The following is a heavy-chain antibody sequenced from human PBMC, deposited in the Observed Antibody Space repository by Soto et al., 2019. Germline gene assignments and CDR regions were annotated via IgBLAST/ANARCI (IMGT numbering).Heavy chain of an antibody. J-gene: IGHJ6*02. CDR2: IYYSGST. CDR3: ARDFTDSSGPTLGMGV. CDR1: GGSISSGGYY. Sequence: QVQLQESGPGLVKPSQTLSLTCTVSGGSISSGGYYWSWIRQHPRKGLEWIGYIYYSGSTYYNPSLKSRVTISVDTSKDQFSLKLSSVTAADTAVYYCARDFTDSSGPTLGMGVWGQGTTVTVSS. D-gene: IGHD6-19*01. V-gene: IGHV4-31*03.